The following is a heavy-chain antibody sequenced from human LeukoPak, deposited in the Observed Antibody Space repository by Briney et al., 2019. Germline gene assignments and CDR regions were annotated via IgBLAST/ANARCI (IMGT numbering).Heavy chain of an antibody. CDR2: INTNTGDP. D-gene: IGHD3-10*01. V-gene: IGHV7-4-1*04. CDR3: ARVHLAGSEVEDY. J-gene: IGHJ4*02. CDR1: GYSFTNYA. Sequence: ASVKVSWKASGYSFTNYAMNWVRQAPGQGLEWMGWINTNTGDPTYAQGFTGRFVFSLDTSVNMAYLQISSLEAEDTAVYYCARVHLAGSEVEDYWGQGTLVTVSS.